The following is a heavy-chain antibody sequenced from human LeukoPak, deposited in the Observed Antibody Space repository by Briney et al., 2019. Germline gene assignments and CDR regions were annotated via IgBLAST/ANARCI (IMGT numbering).Heavy chain of an antibody. V-gene: IGHV3-15*01. D-gene: IGHD3-3*01. CDR2: VKSKTDGGTT. Sequence: GGPLRLSCAASGFTFSNAWMSWVRQAPGKGLEWVGRVKSKTDGGTTDYAAPVKGRFTISRDDSKNTLYLQMNSLKTEDTAVYYCTTGKITIFGVVSPFDYWGQGTLVTVSS. CDR1: GFTFSNAW. J-gene: IGHJ4*02. CDR3: TTGKITIFGVVSPFDY.